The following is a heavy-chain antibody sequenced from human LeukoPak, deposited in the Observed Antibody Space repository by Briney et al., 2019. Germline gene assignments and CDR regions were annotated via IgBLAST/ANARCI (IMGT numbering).Heavy chain of an antibody. V-gene: IGHV3-48*04. J-gene: IGHJ4*02. CDR3: APRGRGSEIDY. CDR2: ISSSSSTI. D-gene: IGHD3-10*01. CDR1: GFTFSSYS. Sequence: GGTLRLSCAASGFTFSSYSMNWVRQAPGKGLEWVSGISSSSSTIYYAAPVKGRFTISKTNAKNSSYLQMNRMTAEATAVYYSAPRGRGSEIDYWGQATLVTVSS.